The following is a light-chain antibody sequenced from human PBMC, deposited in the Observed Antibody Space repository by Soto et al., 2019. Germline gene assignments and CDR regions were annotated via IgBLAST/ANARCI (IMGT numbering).Light chain of an antibody. CDR2: EVS. CDR1: SSDVGGYNY. CDR3: SSYAGSSSYV. Sequence: QSALTQPPSASGSPGQSVTISCTGSSSDVGGYNYVSWYQQLPGKAPKVMIYEVSERPLGVPDRFSGSKSGNTASLTVSGLQAEDEADYYCSSYAGSSSYVFGTGTKVTVL. J-gene: IGLJ1*01. V-gene: IGLV2-8*01.